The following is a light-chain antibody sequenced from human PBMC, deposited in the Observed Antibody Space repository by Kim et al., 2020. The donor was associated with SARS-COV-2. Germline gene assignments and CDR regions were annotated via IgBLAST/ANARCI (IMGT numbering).Light chain of an antibody. Sequence: SSELTQDPAVSVALGQTIRITCQGDSLRTYFASWYQQKPGQAPILVIYGKNNRPSGIPDRFSGSRSGNTASLTITGPQAADEADYYCTSRDSNDNLFIGG. CDR1: SLRTYF. J-gene: IGLJ2*01. CDR3: TSRDSNDNLF. CDR2: GKN. V-gene: IGLV3-19*01.